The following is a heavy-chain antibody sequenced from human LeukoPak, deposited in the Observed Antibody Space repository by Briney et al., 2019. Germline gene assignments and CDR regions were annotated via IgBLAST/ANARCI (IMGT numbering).Heavy chain of an antibody. Sequence: SETLSLTCTVSGASISGSYWSWIRQSPGKELEWLGFIYTTGTGTTNYNPSLKSRVTISVDTSKNQFSLKLSSVTAADTAVYYCARQVLGLYAKFDPWGQGTLVTVSS. J-gene: IGHJ5*02. CDR3: ARQVLGLYAKFDP. CDR1: GASISGSY. D-gene: IGHD3-16*02. CDR2: IYTTGTGTT. V-gene: IGHV4-4*09.